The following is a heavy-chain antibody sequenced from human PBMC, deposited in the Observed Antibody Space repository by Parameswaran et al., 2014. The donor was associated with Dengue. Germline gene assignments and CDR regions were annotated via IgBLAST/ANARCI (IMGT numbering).Heavy chain of an antibody. CDR3: AKTSYRVPDAFDI. D-gene: IGHD3-16*02. J-gene: IGHJ3*02. Sequence: PGKGLEWIGYVHYSGSTNYNPSLKSRVTISVDRSKNQVSLNLNSVTAADTAVYYCAKTSYRVPDAFDIWGQGDNGHRLL. CDR2: VHYSGST. V-gene: IGHV4-59*08.